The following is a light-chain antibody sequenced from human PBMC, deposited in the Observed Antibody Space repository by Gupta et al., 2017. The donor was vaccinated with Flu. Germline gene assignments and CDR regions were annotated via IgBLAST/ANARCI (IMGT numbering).Light chain of an antibody. CDR3: CSYRRGTSFV. CDR1: NSDLGIFYF. CDR2: DVS. Sequence: QSALTPPASVPGSPGQSITISCTGTNSDLGIFYFVSRSQHYPGKAPKLLIYDVSYRPSGFSDRFSGSKSGNTASLTISGLQGEDEADYYCCSYRRGTSFVCGTGTKVTVL. J-gene: IGLJ1*01. V-gene: IGLV2-14*03.